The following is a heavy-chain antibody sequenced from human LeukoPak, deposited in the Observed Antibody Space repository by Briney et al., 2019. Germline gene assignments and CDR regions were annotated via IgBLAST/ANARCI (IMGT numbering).Heavy chain of an antibody. V-gene: IGHV3-21*01. CDR3: ARASPLYGSGSYSADF. CDR2: ITSSGSSM. J-gene: IGHJ4*02. CDR1: GFTLSGYS. Sequence: GGSLRLSCAGSGFTLSGYSLNWVRQAPGKGLEWVSSITSSGSSMYYADSVRGRFTISTDNSKNTLLLQMNSLRAEDTAVYYCARASPLYGSGSYSADFWVQGTLVTVSS. D-gene: IGHD3-10*01.